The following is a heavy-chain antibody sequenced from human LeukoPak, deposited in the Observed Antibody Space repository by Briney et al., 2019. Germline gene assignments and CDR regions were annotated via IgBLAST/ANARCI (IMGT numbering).Heavy chain of an antibody. Sequence: SETLSLTCTVSGDSINGGTYYWGWIRQPPGKGLEWIGSIYYSGSTYYNPSLKSRVTISVDTSKNQFSLGLTSVTDADTAIYYCARHHKRVSGVVSGTVDYWGQGTLVTVSS. CDR3: ARHHKRVSGVVSGTVDY. J-gene: IGHJ4*02. CDR1: GDSINGGTYY. CDR2: IYYSGST. D-gene: IGHD3-3*01. V-gene: IGHV4-39*01.